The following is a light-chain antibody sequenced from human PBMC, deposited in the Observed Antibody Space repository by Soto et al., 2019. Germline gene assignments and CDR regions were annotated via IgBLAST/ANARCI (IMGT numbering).Light chain of an antibody. J-gene: IGKJ5*01. CDR2: DVS. CDR3: QQYNNWS. Sequence: VLTQSPGTLSLSPWERAALSCRASQSVSSSLAWYQQKPGQAPRLLMYDVSYRATGIPARFSGSGSGTDFTLTISSLQSEDFAVYYCQQYNNWSFGQGTRLENK. CDR1: QSVSSS. V-gene: IGKV3-11*01.